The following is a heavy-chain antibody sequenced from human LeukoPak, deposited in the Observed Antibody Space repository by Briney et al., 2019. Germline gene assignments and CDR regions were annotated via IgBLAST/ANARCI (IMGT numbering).Heavy chain of an antibody. CDR2: ISSDGSNK. V-gene: IGHV3-30*07. CDR3: AKDFERGSTFFDY. Sequence: PGRSLRLSCAASGFTFSSDTMHWVRQSPRKGLGWVGVISSDGSNKYYADSAKGRFTISRDNSKNTLYLQMNSLRAEDTAVYYCAKDFERGSTFFDYWGQGTLVTVSS. D-gene: IGHD3-16*01. J-gene: IGHJ4*02. CDR1: GFTFSSDT.